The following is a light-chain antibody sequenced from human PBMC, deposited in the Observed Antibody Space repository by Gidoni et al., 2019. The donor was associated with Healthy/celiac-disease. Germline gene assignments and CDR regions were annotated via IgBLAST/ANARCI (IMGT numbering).Light chain of an antibody. Sequence: SYELPQPPSVSVSPGQTASITCSGDKLGDKYACWYQQKPGQSPVLVIYQDSKRPSGIPERFPGSNSGNTATLTISGTQAMDEADYYCQAWDSSLVVFGGGTKLTVL. J-gene: IGLJ2*01. CDR1: KLGDKY. V-gene: IGLV3-1*01. CDR2: QDS. CDR3: QAWDSSLVV.